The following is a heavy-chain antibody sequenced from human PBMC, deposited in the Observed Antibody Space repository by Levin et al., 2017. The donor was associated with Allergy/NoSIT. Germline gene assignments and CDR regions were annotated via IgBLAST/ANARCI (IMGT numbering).Heavy chain of an antibody. CDR2: ISYDGSNK. V-gene: IGHV3-30*18. CDR3: AKEFRSAMGAD. Sequence: PGESLKISCAASRFTFSSYGMHWVRQAPGKGLEWVAVISYDGSNKYYADSVKGRFTISRDNSKNTLYLQMNSLRAEDTAVYYCAKEFRSAMGADWGQGTLVTVSS. CDR1: RFTFSSYG. D-gene: IGHD5-18*01. J-gene: IGHJ4*02.